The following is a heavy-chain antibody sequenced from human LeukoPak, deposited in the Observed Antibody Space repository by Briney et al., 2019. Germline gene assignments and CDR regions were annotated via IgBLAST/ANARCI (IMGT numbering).Heavy chain of an antibody. J-gene: IGHJ4*02. CDR2: INHSGST. CDR3: ARTRTYYDILTGYLTPYYFDY. V-gene: IGHV4-34*01. Sequence: SETLSLTCAVYGGSFSGYYWSWIRQPPGKGLEWIGEINHSGSTNYNPSLKSRVTISVDTSKNQFSLKLSSVTAADTAVYYCARTRTYYDILTGYLTPYYFDYWGQGTLVTVSS. D-gene: IGHD3-9*01. CDR1: GGSFSGYY.